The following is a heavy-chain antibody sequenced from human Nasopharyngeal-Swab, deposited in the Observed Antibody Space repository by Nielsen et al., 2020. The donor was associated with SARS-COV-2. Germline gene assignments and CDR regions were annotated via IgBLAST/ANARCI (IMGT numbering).Heavy chain of an antibody. Sequence: GGSLRLSCAASGFTFDDYAMHWVRQAPGKGLEWVSGISWNSGSIGSADSVKGRFTISRDNAKNSLYLQMNSLRAEDTALYYCAKVGSGYDNDYWGQGTLVTVSS. J-gene: IGHJ4*02. D-gene: IGHD3-22*01. CDR1: GFTFDDYA. V-gene: IGHV3-9*01. CDR3: AKVGSGYDNDY. CDR2: ISWNSGSI.